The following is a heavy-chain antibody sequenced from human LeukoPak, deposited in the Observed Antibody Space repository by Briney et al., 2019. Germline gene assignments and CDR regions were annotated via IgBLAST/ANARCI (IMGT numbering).Heavy chain of an antibody. CDR1: RYTLTELS. J-gene: IGHJ4*02. CDR2: FDPEDGET. CDR3: ATEGTTYYYDSSGYYYAH. Sequence: ASVKVSCKVSRYTLTELSMHWVRQAPGKGLEWMGGFDPEDGETIYAQKFQGRVTMTEDTSTDTAYMELSSLRSEDTAVYYCATEGTTYYYDSSGYYYAHWGQGTLVTVSS. D-gene: IGHD3-22*01. V-gene: IGHV1-24*01.